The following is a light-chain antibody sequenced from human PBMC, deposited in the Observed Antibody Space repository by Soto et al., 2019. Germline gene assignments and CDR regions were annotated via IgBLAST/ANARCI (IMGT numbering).Light chain of an antibody. Sequence: QSALTQPASVTGSPGQSITISCTGSSSDVGSFNLVSWYQQHPGKAPKLILYEVNKRPSGVSHRFSGSESGNTASLTISGLQAEDEADYFCCSFAATTTPVVFGGGTKLTVL. CDR2: EVN. CDR1: SSDVGSFNL. CDR3: CSFAATTTPVV. V-gene: IGLV2-23*02. J-gene: IGLJ2*01.